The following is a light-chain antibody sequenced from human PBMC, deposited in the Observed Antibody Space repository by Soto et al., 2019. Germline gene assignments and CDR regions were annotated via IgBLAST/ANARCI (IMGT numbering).Light chain of an antibody. Sequence: SALTQPASVSDSPGQSITISCTGSSSDVGTYNLVSWYQQRPGKAPKLIIYEGIKRPSGVSNRFSGSKSGNTASLTISGLRAEDEADYYCCLYAVTFYVFGTGTKATVL. CDR1: SSDVGTYNL. J-gene: IGLJ1*01. V-gene: IGLV2-23*01. CDR2: EGI. CDR3: CLYAVTFYV.